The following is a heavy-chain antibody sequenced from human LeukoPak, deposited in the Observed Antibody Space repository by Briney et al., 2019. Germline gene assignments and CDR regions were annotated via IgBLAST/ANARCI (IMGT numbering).Heavy chain of an antibody. J-gene: IGHJ5*02. CDR1: GFTFSSYG. Sequence: TGGSLRLSCAASGFTFSSYGMHWVRQAPGKGLEWVAVIWYDGSNKYYADSVKGRFTISRDNSKNTLHLQMNSLRAEDTAVYYCAKDGGSAFDPWGQGTLVTVSS. D-gene: IGHD3-16*01. CDR3: AKDGGSAFDP. V-gene: IGHV3-33*06. CDR2: IWYDGSNK.